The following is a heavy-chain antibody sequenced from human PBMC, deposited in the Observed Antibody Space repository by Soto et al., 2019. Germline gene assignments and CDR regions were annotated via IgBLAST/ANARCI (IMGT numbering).Heavy chain of an antibody. V-gene: IGHV4-4*07. D-gene: IGHD3-22*01. CDR2: IHGSVST. CDR3: VRVGDRSGYSYYFDN. J-gene: IGHJ5*02. CDR1: GASISGDY. Sequence: SETLSLTCSVSGASISGDYWGWIRQPAGEGLTWIARIHGSVSTNYNPSFGSRVTMSVDASTNQVSLKLTSVTAADSAVYYCVRVGDRSGYSYYFDNWGQGRLVTVSS.